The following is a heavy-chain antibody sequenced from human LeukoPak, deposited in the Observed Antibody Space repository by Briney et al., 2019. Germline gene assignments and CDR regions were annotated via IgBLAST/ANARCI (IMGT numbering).Heavy chain of an antibody. CDR2: ISWNSGSI. CDR3: ANLRGH. V-gene: IGHV3-9*01. CDR1: GFTFDDYA. J-gene: IGHJ4*02. Sequence: PGRSLRLSCAASGFTFDDYAMHWVRQAPGKGLEWVSGISWNSGSIGYADSVKGRFTISRDNAKNSLYLQMNSLRAEDTALYYCANLRGHWGQGTLVTVSS.